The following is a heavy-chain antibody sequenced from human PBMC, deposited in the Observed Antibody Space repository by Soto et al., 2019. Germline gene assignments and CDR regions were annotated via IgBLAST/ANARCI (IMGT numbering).Heavy chain of an antibody. V-gene: IGHV1-58*01. CDR1: GFTFTSSA. Sequence: SVKVSCKASGFTFTSSAVQWVRQARGQRLEWIGWIVVGSGNTNYAQKFQERVTITRDMSTSTAYMELSSLRSEDTAVYYCAVDRDFWSGYTYYGMDVWGQGTTVTVSS. CDR3: AVDRDFWSGYTYYGMDV. D-gene: IGHD3-3*01. CDR2: IVVGSGNT. J-gene: IGHJ6*02.